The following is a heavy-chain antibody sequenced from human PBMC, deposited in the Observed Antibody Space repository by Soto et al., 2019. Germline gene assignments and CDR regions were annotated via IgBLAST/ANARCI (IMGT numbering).Heavy chain of an antibody. D-gene: IGHD6-13*01. CDR3: ASDPPFYSSSWYVFYY. CDR2: INPSGDSR. V-gene: IGHV1-46*01. J-gene: IGHJ4*01. CDR1: GFSFRDCC. Sequence: GPSVKVSCNASGFSFRDCCMHWVRQAPGQGLDWMGIINPSGDSRKYAQKFQGRVTITTDTSTSTADMELRSLRSDDTAAYYCASDPPFYSSSWYVFYYWGHGPLVPVSS.